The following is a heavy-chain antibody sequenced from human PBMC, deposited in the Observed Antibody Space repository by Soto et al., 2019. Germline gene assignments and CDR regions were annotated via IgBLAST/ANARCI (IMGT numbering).Heavy chain of an antibody. Sequence: PSETLSLTCTVSGGSISSGGYYWSWIRQHPGKGLEWIGYIYYSGSTYYNPSLKSRVTISVDTSKNQFSLKLSSVTAADTAVYYCARDRSRLTSVTTLYYYYYGMDVWGQGTTVTVSS. CDR1: GGSISSGGYY. CDR2: IYYSGST. J-gene: IGHJ6*02. CDR3: ARDRSRLTSVTTLYYYYYGMDV. V-gene: IGHV4-31*03. D-gene: IGHD4-17*01.